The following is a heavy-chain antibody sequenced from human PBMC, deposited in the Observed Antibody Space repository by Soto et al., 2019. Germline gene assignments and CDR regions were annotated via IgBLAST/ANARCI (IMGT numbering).Heavy chain of an antibody. D-gene: IGHD3-3*01. CDR3: ASRILGDFWSGYSPYYFDY. Sequence: SETLSLTCAVYGGSFSGYYWSWIRQPPGKGLEWIGEINHSGSTNYNPSLKSRVTISVDTSKNQFSLKLSSVTAADTAVYYCASRILGDFWSGYSPYYFDYWGHGTLVTVSS. J-gene: IGHJ4*01. CDR2: INHSGST. V-gene: IGHV4-34*01. CDR1: GGSFSGYY.